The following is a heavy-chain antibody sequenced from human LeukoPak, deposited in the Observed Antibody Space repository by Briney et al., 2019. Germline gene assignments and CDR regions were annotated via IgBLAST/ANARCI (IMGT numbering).Heavy chain of an antibody. CDR1: GFTFSSYA. Sequence: GGSLRLSCAASGFTFSSYAMSWVRQAPGKGLEWVSAISGSGGSTYYADSVKGRFTISRDNSKNTLYLQMNSLRAEDTAVYYCAKDRYYDSSSFYFDYWGQGTLVTVSS. J-gene: IGHJ4*02. CDR3: AKDRYYDSSSFYFDY. D-gene: IGHD3-22*01. CDR2: ISGSGGST. V-gene: IGHV3-23*01.